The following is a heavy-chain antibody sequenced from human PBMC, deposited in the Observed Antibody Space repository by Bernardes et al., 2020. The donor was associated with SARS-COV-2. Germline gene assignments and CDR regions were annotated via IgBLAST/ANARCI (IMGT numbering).Heavy chain of an antibody. CDR3: ARGSGNYYFDY. J-gene: IGHJ4*02. Sequence: GRSLRLSCAAAGSTFSSYWMHWIRQVPGKGLVWVSRINGDGNSINYADSVKGRFTISRDNAKNTLYLQMTSLTADDTALYYCARGSGNYYFDYWGRGTLITVSS. V-gene: IGHV3-74*01. CDR1: GSTFSSYW. CDR2: INGDGNSI. D-gene: IGHD6-19*01.